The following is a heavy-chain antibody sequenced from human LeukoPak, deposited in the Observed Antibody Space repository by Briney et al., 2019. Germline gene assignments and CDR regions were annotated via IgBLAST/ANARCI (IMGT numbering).Heavy chain of an antibody. Sequence: GGSLRLSCAASGFTFSSYAMHWVRQAPGKGLEWVAVISYDGSNKYYADSVKGRFTISRDNSKNTLYLQMNSLRAEDTAVYYCARAESSGWHAFDIWGQGTMVTVSS. CDR1: GFTFSSYA. CDR2: ISYDGSNK. V-gene: IGHV3-30-3*01. D-gene: IGHD6-19*01. J-gene: IGHJ3*02. CDR3: ARAESSGWHAFDI.